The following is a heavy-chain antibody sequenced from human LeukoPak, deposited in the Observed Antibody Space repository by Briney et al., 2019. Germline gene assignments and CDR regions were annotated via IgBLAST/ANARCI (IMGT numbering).Heavy chain of an antibody. D-gene: IGHD3-3*01. J-gene: IGHJ4*02. V-gene: IGHV3-20*01. Sequence: GGSLSLSCAASGFTSDDYGMSWVRQAPGEGLEWVAGINWNGGSTGYADSVKGRFTISRDNAKNSLYLQMNNLRAEDTALYHCAREVVDTIFGVVPTTDYWGQGTLVTVSS. CDR3: AREVVDTIFGVVPTTDY. CDR1: GFTSDDYG. CDR2: INWNGGST.